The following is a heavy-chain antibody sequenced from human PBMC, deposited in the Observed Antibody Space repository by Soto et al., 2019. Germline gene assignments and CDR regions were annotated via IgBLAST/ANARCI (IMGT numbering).Heavy chain of an antibody. CDR3: TKWDGYADV. J-gene: IGHJ6*02. V-gene: IGHV3-23*01. CDR2: ISGTGART. D-gene: IGHD1-26*01. CDR1: GFKSVDYA. Sequence: GGSLRLSCAASGFKSVDYAMGWVRQAPGRGLEWVVAISGTGARTFYDDSVEGRLTISRDNSKNMLYLQMDRLRDEDSAIYYCTKWDGYADVWGQGTTVTVSS.